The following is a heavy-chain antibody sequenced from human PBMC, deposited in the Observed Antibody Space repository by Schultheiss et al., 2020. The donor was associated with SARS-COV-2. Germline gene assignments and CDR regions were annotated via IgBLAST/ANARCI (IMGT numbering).Heavy chain of an antibody. Sequence: SETLSLTCTVSGGSISSYYWSWIRQPPGKGLEWIGYIYYSGSTNYNPSLKSRVTISVDTSKNQFSLKLSSVTAADTAVYYCARLPGDILTGYFDAFDIWGQGTMVTVSS. CDR2: IYYSGST. D-gene: IGHD3-9*01. V-gene: IGHV4-59*08. CDR3: ARLPGDILTGYFDAFDI. J-gene: IGHJ3*02. CDR1: GGSISSYY.